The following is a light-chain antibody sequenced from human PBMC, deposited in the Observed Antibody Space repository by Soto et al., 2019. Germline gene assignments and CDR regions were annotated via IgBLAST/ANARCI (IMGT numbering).Light chain of an antibody. V-gene: IGLV2-14*03. CDR3: SSFTGTTTLDV. Sequence: QSVLAQPASVSGSPGQSITISCTVTSSDVGAYKYVSWYQQHPGKVPKLIIYGVSNRPSGVSNRFSGSKSGNTAFLTISGLQPEDEADYYCSSFTGTTTLDVFGTGTKVTLL. CDR1: SSDVGAYKY. J-gene: IGLJ1*01. CDR2: GVS.